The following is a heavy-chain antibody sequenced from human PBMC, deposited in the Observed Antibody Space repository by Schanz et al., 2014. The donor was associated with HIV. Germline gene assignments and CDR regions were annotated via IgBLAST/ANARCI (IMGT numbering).Heavy chain of an antibody. Sequence: QLQLQESGPGLVKPSETLSLTCSVSGGSISSSSYFWGWIRQSPGKGLEWLGYIYYSGVTYYNPYLRSRITMSIDTSKNQFSLKLSFVTAADTGVYYCARGSGLDYWGQGTQVTVSS. J-gene: IGHJ4*02. CDR1: GGSISSSSYF. V-gene: IGHV4-31*03. CDR2: IYYSGVT. D-gene: IGHD1-1*01. CDR3: ARGSGLDY.